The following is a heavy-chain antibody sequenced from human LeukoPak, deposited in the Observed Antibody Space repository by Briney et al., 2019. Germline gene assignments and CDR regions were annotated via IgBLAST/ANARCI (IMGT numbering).Heavy chain of an antibody. CDR1: GGSISSGGYS. Sequence: SETLSLTCAVSGGSISSGGYSWSWIRQPPGKGLEWIGYIYYNGSTNYNPSLKSRVTISVDTSKKQFSLKLNSVTAADTAVYYCARDLYASGNYRSYWYFDLWGRGTLVTVSS. CDR3: ARDLYASGNYRSYWYFDL. CDR2: IYYNGST. V-gene: IGHV4-61*08. D-gene: IGHD3-10*01. J-gene: IGHJ2*01.